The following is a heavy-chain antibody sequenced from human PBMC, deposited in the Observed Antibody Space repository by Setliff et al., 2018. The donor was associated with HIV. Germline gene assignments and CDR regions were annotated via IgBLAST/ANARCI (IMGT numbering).Heavy chain of an antibody. CDR3: AKTQTVITVYGPFDS. CDR1: GFSFRSYA. CDR2: ISGSGDIT. V-gene: IGHV3-23*01. Sequence: GGSLRLSCAASGFSFRSYAVSWVRQAPGKGLEWVSVISGSGDITYYRESVKGRFTVSRDNTNNTVYLQMNSLRAEDTAMYYCAKTQTVITVYGPFDSWGQGTPVTVSS. J-gene: IGHJ4*02. D-gene: IGHD4-4*01.